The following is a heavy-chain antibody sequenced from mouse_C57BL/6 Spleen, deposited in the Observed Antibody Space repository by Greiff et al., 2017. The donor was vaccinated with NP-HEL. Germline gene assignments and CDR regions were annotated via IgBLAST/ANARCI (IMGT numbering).Heavy chain of an antibody. Sequence: EVKLMESEGGLVQPGSSMKLSCTASGFTFSDYYMAWVRQVPEKGLEWVANINYDGSSTYYLDSLKSRFIISRDNAKNILYLQMSSLKSEDTATYYCARATTAKGFDYWGQGTTLTVSS. J-gene: IGHJ2*01. V-gene: IGHV5-16*01. D-gene: IGHD1-2*01. CDR1: GFTFSDYY. CDR2: INYDGSST. CDR3: ARATTAKGFDY.